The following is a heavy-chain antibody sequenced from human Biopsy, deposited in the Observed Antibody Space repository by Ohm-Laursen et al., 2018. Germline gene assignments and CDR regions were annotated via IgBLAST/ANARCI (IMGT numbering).Heavy chain of an antibody. CDR3: ARTPRDSFWSGSYKRGLWFDP. J-gene: IGHJ5*02. D-gene: IGHD3-3*01. V-gene: IGHV4-59*01. CDR1: GSSIISYY. CDR2: VYNGGIT. Sequence: SETLSLTRSVSGSSIISYYWTWIRQPSGKGLEWIGHVYNGGITNYNPSLKSRVTISKDTSKNQFSLQVNSVTAADTAVYYCARTPRDSFWSGSYKRGLWFDPWGQGTLVIASS.